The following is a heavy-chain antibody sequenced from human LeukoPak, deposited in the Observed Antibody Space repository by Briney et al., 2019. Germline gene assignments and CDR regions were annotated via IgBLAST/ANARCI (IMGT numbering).Heavy chain of an antibody. CDR3: AIDFGYSSYDY. V-gene: IGHV3-21*01. CDR2: ISSSSSNI. D-gene: IGHD6-6*01. Sequence: GGSLRLSCAASGFTFSSYSMNWVRQAPGKGLEWVSSISSSSSNIYYADSVKGRFTISRDNAKNSLYLQMNSLRAEDTAVYYCAIDFGYSSYDYWGQGTLVTVSS. J-gene: IGHJ4*02. CDR1: GFTFSSYS.